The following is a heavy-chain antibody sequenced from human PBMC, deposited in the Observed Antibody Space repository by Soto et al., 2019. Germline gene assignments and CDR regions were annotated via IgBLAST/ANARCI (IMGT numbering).Heavy chain of an antibody. V-gene: IGHV1-69*13. J-gene: IGHJ4*02. D-gene: IGHD3-9*01. CDR3: AGGYDILTGYYKGVGYYFDY. CDR1: GGTFSSYA. Sequence: ASVKVSCKASGGTFSSYAISWVRQAPGQGLEWMGGIIPIFGTANYAQKFQGRVTITADESTSTAYMELSSLRSEDTAVYYCAGGYDILTGYYKGVGYYFDYWGQGTLVTVSS. CDR2: IIPIFGTA.